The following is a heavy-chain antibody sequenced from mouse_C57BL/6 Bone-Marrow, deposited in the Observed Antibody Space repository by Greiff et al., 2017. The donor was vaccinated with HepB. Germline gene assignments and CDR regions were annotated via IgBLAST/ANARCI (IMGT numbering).Heavy chain of an antibody. V-gene: IGHV1-15*01. D-gene: IGHD2-3*01. CDR3: TRAPRGDGYYSFDY. CDR1: GYTFTDYE. CDR2: IDPETGGT. J-gene: IGHJ2*01. Sequence: QVQLQQSGAELVRPGASVTLSCKASGYTFTDYEMHWVKQTPVHGLEWIGAIDPETGGTASNQKFKGKAILTADKSSSTAYMELRSLTSEDSAVYYCTRAPRGDGYYSFDYWGQGTTLTVSS.